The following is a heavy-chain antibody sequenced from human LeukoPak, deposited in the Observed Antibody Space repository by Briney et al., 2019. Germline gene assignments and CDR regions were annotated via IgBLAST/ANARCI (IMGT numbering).Heavy chain of an antibody. CDR1: GFTFSTYA. D-gene: IGHD3-22*01. V-gene: IGHV3-23*01. J-gene: IGHJ4*02. Sequence: GGSLRLSCAASGFTFSTYAMTWVRQAPGKGLEWVSSITGSGDGTSAADSVKGRFTIDRDNSKNTVYLQMNSLRPDDTAIYFCARQESRNYYYEGLDYWGQGNLVTVSS. CDR3: ARQESRNYYYEGLDY. CDR2: ITGSGDGT.